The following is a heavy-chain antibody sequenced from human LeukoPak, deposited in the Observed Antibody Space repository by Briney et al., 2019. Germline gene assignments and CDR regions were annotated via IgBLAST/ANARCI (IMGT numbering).Heavy chain of an antibody. Sequence: SETLSLTCTVSGGSISSGDYYWSWIRQPPGKGLEWIGEINHSGSTNYNPSLKSRVTISVDTSKNQFSLKLSPVTAADTAVYYCARGDIVVVPAAIVAWFDPWGQGTLVTVSS. CDR2: INHSGST. J-gene: IGHJ5*02. D-gene: IGHD2-2*02. V-gene: IGHV4-39*07. CDR3: ARGDIVVVPAAIVAWFDP. CDR1: GGSISSGDYY.